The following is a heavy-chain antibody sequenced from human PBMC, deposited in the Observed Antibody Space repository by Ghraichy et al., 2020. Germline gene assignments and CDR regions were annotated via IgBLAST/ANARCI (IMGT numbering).Heavy chain of an antibody. J-gene: IGHJ4*02. V-gene: IGHV3-30-3*01. D-gene: IGHD4-23*01. Sequence: GGSLRLSCAASGFTFSSYAMHWVRQAPGKGLEWVAVISYDGSNKYYADSVKGRFTISRDNSKNTLYLQMNSLRAEDTAVYYCARDAVTIGQGGFDYWGQGTLVTVSS. CDR1: GFTFSSYA. CDR2: ISYDGSNK. CDR3: ARDAVTIGQGGFDY.